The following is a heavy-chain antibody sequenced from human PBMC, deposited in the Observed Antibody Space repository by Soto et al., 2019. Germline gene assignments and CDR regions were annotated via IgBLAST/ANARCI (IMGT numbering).Heavy chain of an antibody. V-gene: IGHV3-11*01. Sequence: GGSLRLCCAASGFTFSDYYMSWIRQAPGKGLEWVSYISSSGSTIYYADSVKGRFTISRDNAKNSLYLQMNSLRAEDTAVYYCARSDILYYFDYWGQGTLVTVSS. CDR1: GFTFSDYY. CDR2: ISSSGSTI. J-gene: IGHJ4*02. CDR3: ARSDILYYFDY. D-gene: IGHD5-12*01.